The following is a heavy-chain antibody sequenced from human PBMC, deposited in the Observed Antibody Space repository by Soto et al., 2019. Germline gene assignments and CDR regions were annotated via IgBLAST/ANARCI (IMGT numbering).Heavy chain of an antibody. Sequence: EVQLLEAGGGLVQPGGSLRLSCGASGFTFSSYVISWVRQAPGKGLEWVSGITGNGGGKYYADSVKGRFTISRDNSKSTLYLQMDSLRVEDTAVYYCAKQVAGYFDYWGQGTLVTVSS. CDR3: AKQVAGYFDY. V-gene: IGHV3-23*01. J-gene: IGHJ4*02. D-gene: IGHD2-15*01. CDR1: GFTFSSYV. CDR2: ITGNGGGK.